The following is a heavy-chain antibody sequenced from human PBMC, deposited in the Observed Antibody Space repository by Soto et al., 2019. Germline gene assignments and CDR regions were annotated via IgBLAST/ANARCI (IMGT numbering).Heavy chain of an antibody. D-gene: IGHD3-3*01. CDR2: MNPNSGVT. J-gene: IGHJ5*02. CDR3: AKVVIPSTPDYNWFDP. CDR1: GYTFNDHY. V-gene: IGHV1-2*02. Sequence: ASVEVSCKXSGYTFNDHYIHWVRQAPGQGLEWMGWMNPNSGVTNYGQKFQGRVTMTRDTSISTAYMELSGLRSDDTAVYYCAKVVIPSTPDYNWFDPWGQGTLVTVSS.